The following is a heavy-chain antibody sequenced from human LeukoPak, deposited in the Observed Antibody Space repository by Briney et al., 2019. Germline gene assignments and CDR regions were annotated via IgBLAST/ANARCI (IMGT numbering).Heavy chain of an antibody. J-gene: IGHJ4*02. CDR3: AKGLQWKPPLDY. CDR2: FSGSGGKT. V-gene: IGHV3-23*01. CDR1: GFTFSSYA. D-gene: IGHD2-15*01. Sequence: PGGSLRLSCAASGFTFSSYAMSWVRQAPGKGLEWASAFSGSGGKTYYADSVKGRFTISRDNSKNTLYLQMNSLRAEDTAVYYCAKGLQWKPPLDYWGQGALVTVSS.